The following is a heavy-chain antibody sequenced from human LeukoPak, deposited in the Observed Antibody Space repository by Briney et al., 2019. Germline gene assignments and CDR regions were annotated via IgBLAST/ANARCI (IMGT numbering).Heavy chain of an antibody. J-gene: IGHJ5*02. CDR2: IYYSGST. CDR3: ARTLLRSWFDP. V-gene: IGHV4-59*08. D-gene: IGHD4-17*01. Sequence: SETLSLTCTVSGGSISSYYWSWIRQPPGTGLEWIGYIYYSGSTNYNPSLKSRVTISVDTSKNQFSLKLSSVTAADTAVYYCARTLLRSWFDPWGQGTLVTVSS. CDR1: GGSISSYY.